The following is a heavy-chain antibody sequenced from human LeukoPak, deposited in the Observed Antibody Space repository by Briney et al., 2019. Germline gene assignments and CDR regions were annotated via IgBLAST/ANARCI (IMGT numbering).Heavy chain of an antibody. V-gene: IGHV4-31*03. Sequence: SQTLSLTCTVSGGSISSGGYYWSWIRQHPGKGLEWIGYIYYSGSTYYNPSLKSRVTISVDTSKNQFSLKLSSVTAADTAVYYCASGGKYIAVAGNDAFDIWGQGTMVTVSS. CDR3: ASGGKYIAVAGNDAFDI. CDR2: IYYSGST. CDR1: GGSISSGGYY. D-gene: IGHD6-19*01. J-gene: IGHJ3*02.